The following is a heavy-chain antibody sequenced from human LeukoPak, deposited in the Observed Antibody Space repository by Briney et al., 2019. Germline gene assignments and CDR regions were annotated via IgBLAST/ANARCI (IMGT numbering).Heavy chain of an antibody. J-gene: IGHJ4*02. CDR1: GFTFSSYE. CDR3: ARRAGGYSHPYDY. D-gene: IGHD4-23*01. V-gene: IGHV3-48*03. CDR2: ISGSGSAI. Sequence: HPGGSLRLSCAASGFTFSSYEMNWVRQAPGKGLEWVSYISGSGSAIYYADSVKGRFTISRDISKNTLYLQMNSLRAEDTAVYYCARRAGGYSHPYDYWGQGILVTVSS.